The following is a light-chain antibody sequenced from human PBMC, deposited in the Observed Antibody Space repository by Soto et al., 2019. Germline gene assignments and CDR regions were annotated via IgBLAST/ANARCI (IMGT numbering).Light chain of an antibody. CDR3: QQSYSTPFT. Sequence: DIQMTQSPSSLSASVGHRVTITCRASRSISRYLNWYKQKPGKAPKLLIYAASSLQGGVPSRFSGSGSGTDFTLTISSLQPEDFATYYCQQSYSTPFTFGQGTRLEIK. J-gene: IGKJ5*01. CDR2: AAS. CDR1: RSISRY. V-gene: IGKV1-39*01.